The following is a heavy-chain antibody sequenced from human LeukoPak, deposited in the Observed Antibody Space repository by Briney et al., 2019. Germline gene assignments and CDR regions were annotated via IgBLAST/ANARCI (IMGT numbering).Heavy chain of an antibody. Sequence: GGSLRLSCAASGFTVSNNYMSWVRQAPGKGLEWVSVIYSGDNTYYVESVKGRFTISRDNSKNTLFLQMNRLRAEDTAVYFCAGRRVLDASFDYWGQGTLVTVSS. D-gene: IGHD3-16*01. CDR3: AGRRVLDASFDY. J-gene: IGHJ4*02. V-gene: IGHV3-66*02. CDR2: IYSGDNT. CDR1: GFTVSNNY.